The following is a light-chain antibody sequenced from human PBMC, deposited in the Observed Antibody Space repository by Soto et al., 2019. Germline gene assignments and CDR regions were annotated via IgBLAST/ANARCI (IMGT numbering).Light chain of an antibody. J-gene: IGKJ4*01. CDR3: QQYNSYSLT. CDR2: DAS. Sequence: DIQMTQSPSTLSASVGDRVTITCRASQSISSRLAWYQQKPGKAPKILIYDASNLESGVPSRFSASGSGTEFTLTNSSLQPDDFATYYCQQYNSYSLTFGGGTKVDIK. V-gene: IGKV1-5*01. CDR1: QSISSR.